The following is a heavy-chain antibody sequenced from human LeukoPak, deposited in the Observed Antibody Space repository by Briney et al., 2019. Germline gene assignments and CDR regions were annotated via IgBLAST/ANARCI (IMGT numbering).Heavy chain of an antibody. D-gene: IGHD3-16*02. V-gene: IGHV4-59*08. Sequence: SETLSLTCTVSGGSVSTYYWSWIRQPPGKGLGWIGYIYNGGSANYNPSLKSRVAISLDTSKNQFSLKLTSVTATDTAVYYCARHVRYSYVFFDYWGQGTLVTVSS. CDR2: IYNGGSA. CDR3: ARHVRYSYVFFDY. J-gene: IGHJ4*02. CDR1: GGSVSTYY.